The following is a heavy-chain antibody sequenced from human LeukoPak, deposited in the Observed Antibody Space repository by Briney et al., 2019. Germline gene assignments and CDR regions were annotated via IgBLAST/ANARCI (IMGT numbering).Heavy chain of an antibody. Sequence: PGGSLRLSCAASGFTFSHYDMTWVRQAPGKGLEWVSGIITSGSNTYYADSVKGRFTISRDNSKNTLYLQMNSLRAGDTALYYCAKTVRRSFDIWGQGTMVTVSS. CDR2: IITSGSNT. J-gene: IGHJ3*02. CDR3: AKTVRRSFDI. D-gene: IGHD6-6*01. V-gene: IGHV3-23*01. CDR1: GFTFSHYD.